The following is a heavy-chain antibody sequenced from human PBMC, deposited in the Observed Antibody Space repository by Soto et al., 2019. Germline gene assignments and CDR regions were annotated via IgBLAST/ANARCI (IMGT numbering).Heavy chain of an antibody. D-gene: IGHD1-1*01. CDR1: GGSISSGSYY. CDR3: ARVEGDGYNFDY. J-gene: IGHJ4*01. Sequence: SETLSLTCTVSGGSISSGSYYWGWIRQPPGKGLEWIGYIYYSGTTYYNPSLKSRITISVDTSNNQFSLKLSSVTAADTAVYYCARVEGDGYNFDYWGHGTLVTVSS. V-gene: IGHV4-30-4*01. CDR2: IYYSGTT.